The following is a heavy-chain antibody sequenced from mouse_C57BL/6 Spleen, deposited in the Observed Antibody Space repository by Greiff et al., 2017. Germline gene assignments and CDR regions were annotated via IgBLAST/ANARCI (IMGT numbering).Heavy chain of an antibody. CDR3: ARHEEGYSNYVNYAMGY. CDR2: FYPGSGSI. D-gene: IGHD2-5*01. J-gene: IGHJ4*01. Sequence: VQLQQSGAELVKPGASVKLSCTASGYTFTEYTIHWVKQRSGQGLEWIGWFYPGSGSIKYNEKFKDKATLTADKSSSTVYMELSRLTSEDSAVYFCARHEEGYSNYVNYAMGYWGQGTSVTVSS. V-gene: IGHV1-62-2*01. CDR1: GYTFTEYT.